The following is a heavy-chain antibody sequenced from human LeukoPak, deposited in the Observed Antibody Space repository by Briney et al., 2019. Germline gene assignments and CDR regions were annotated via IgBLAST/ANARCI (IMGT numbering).Heavy chain of an antibody. Sequence: SETLSLTCAVYGGSFSGYYWSWIRQPPGKGLEWIGEINHSGSTNYNPSLKSRVTISVDTSKNQFSLKLSSVTAADTAVYYCARRPGLGVVVVAALFDYWGQGTLVTVSS. CDR1: GGSFSGYY. CDR3: ARRPGLGVVVVAALFDY. CDR2: INHSGST. J-gene: IGHJ4*02. V-gene: IGHV4-34*01. D-gene: IGHD2-15*01.